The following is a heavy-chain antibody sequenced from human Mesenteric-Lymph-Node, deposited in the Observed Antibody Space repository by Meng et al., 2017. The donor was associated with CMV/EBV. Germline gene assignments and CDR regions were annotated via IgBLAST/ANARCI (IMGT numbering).Heavy chain of an antibody. J-gene: IGHJ6*02. V-gene: IGHV3-23*01. CDR1: GFTFSSYA. Sequence: GESLKISCAASGFTFSSYAMSWVRQAPGKGLEWVSTISGSGGSTYYADSVKGRFTISRDNPKNTLYLQMNSLRAEDTAVYYCARLSGDSIHGMDVWGQGTTVTVSS. CDR2: ISGSGGST. D-gene: IGHD2-21*01. CDR3: ARLSGDSIHGMDV.